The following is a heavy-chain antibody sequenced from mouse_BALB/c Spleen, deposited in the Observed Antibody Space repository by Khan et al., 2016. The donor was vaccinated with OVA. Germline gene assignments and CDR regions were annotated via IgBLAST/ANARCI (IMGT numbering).Heavy chain of an antibody. Sequence: EVQLQESGGGLVKPGGSLKLSCAASGFTFSDYYMYWVRQTPEMRLGWVETIRDGGGYTYYPVSVQWRFTSSSSDANNNLYLQMSSLKSEDTAMYYCARGYYGNPFAYWGQGTLVTVSA. CDR2: IRDGGGYT. CDR1: GFTFSDYY. J-gene: IGHJ3*01. CDR3: ARGYYGNPFAY. V-gene: IGHV5-4*02. D-gene: IGHD2-1*01.